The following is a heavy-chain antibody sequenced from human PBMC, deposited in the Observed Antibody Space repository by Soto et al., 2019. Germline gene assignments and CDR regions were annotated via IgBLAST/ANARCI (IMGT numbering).Heavy chain of an antibody. CDR2: ISSSSSYI. CDR3: ARYCSSTSCYGGIPAFDI. D-gene: IGHD2-2*01. CDR1: GFTFSSYS. J-gene: IGHJ3*02. V-gene: IGHV3-21*01. Sequence: GGSLRLSCAASGFTFSSYSMNWVRQAPGKGLEWVSSISSSSSYIYYADSVKGRFTISRDNAKNSLYLQMNSLRAEDTAVYYCARYCSSTSCYGGIPAFDIWGQGTMVT.